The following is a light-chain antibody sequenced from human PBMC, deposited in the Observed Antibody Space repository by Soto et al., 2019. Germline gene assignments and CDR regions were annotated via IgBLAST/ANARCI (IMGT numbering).Light chain of an antibody. CDR3: VSYTSRTNLVV. Sequence: QSALIQPASVSGSPGQSITISCTGTHSDVGGFDYVSWFQQYPGRAPKLLIFDVRDRPSGVSNRFSGAKSGATASLTISGLQADDEADDYCVSYTSRTNLVVFGTGTQLTVL. CDR2: DVR. CDR1: HSDVGGFDY. V-gene: IGLV2-14*03. J-gene: IGLJ2*01.